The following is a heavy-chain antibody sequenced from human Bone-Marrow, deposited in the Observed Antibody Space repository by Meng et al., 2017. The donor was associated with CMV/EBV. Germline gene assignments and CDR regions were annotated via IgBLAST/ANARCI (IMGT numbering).Heavy chain of an antibody. V-gene: IGHV4-61*02. CDR1: GGSISSGSYY. CDR2: IYTSGST. J-gene: IGHJ5*02. CDR3: ARGSGDGYNLGWFDP. Sequence: QGHRQGSGPRLVKPSQTLSLTCTVSGGSISSGSYYWSWIRQPAGKGLEWIGRIYTSGSTNYNPSLKSRVTISVDTSKNQFSLKLSSVTAADTAVYYCARGSGDGYNLGWFDPWGQGTLVTVAS. D-gene: IGHD5-24*01.